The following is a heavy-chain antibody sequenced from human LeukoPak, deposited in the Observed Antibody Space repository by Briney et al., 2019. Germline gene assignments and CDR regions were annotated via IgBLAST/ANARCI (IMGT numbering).Heavy chain of an antibody. CDR2: INPNVGAT. Sequence: ASVKVSCKASGYTFTDYYIHWVRQAPGQGLEWTGWINPNVGATNYAQKFQGRVTMARDTSISTAYMELRRLRSDDTAVYYCARFIMVLGVIRYWFDSWGQGTLVTVSS. CDR1: GYTFTDYY. D-gene: IGHD3-10*01. V-gene: IGHV1-2*02. J-gene: IGHJ5*01. CDR3: ARFIMVLGVIRYWFDS.